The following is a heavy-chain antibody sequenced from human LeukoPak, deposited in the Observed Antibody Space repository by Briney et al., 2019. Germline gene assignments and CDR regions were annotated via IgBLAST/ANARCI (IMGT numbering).Heavy chain of an antibody. Sequence: GASVKVSCKASGYTFTSYDINWVGRATGPGLEGLGWMNPNSGNTGYPQKFQGRVTITRNTSTSTAYMELSRLRSEDTAVYYWARRYDELDYWGQGTLVTVS. CDR1: GYTFTSYD. CDR2: MNPNSGNT. J-gene: IGHJ4*02. D-gene: IGHD5-12*01. V-gene: IGHV1-8*03. CDR3: ARRYDELDY.